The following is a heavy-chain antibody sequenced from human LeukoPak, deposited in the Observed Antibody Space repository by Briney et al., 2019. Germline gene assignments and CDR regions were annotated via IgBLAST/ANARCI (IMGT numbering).Heavy chain of an antibody. CDR2: IKQDGSEK. V-gene: IGHV3-7*01. D-gene: IGHD1-1*01. CDR1: GFPFSSYW. Sequence: GGSLRLSCAASGFPFSSYWMTWVRQAPGKGLEWVANIKQDGSEKYHVDSVKGRFTISRDNAKNSLYLQMNSLRAEDTAVYYCARDPGNWDYFDYWGQGTLVTVSS. J-gene: IGHJ4*02. CDR3: ARDPGNWDYFDY.